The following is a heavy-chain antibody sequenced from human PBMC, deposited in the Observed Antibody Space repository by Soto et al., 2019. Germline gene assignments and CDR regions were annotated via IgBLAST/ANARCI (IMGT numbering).Heavy chain of an antibody. CDR1: GGSISSSNYY. CDR2: ISFGGTT. V-gene: IGHV4-39*01. Sequence: QLQLQESGPGLVKPSETLSLICSVSGGSISSSNYYWGWIRQPPGRGLEWIGSISFGGTTNYNPSLRSRLTISVDTSKDQFSLKLSSVTAADTAVYYCARSIYASGTYAYYFDFWGQGPLVTVSS. J-gene: IGHJ4*02. D-gene: IGHD3-10*01. CDR3: ARSIYASGTYAYYFDF.